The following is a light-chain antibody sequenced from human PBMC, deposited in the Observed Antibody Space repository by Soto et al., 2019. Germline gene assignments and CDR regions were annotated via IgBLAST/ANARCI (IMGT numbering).Light chain of an antibody. V-gene: IGKV2-30*02. CDR3: MQGTHWPPYT. J-gene: IGKJ2*01. Sequence: DVVMPQSPFSLPVTLGQPASISCRSSQSLVHSDGHTYLNWFQQRTGQSPRRLIYKVSNRDSGVPDRFIGSGSGTDFTLKISRVEAEDVGVYYCMQGTHWPPYTFGQGTKLEIK. CDR2: KVS. CDR1: QSLVHSDGHTY.